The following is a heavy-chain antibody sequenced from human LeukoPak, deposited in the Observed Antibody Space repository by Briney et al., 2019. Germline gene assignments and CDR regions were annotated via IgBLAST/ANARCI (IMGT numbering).Heavy chain of an antibody. Sequence: PGGSLRLSCAASGFTFSGYSMNWVRQAPGKGLEWVSSISSSSSYIYYADSVKGRFTISRDNAKNSLYLQMNSLRAEDTAVYYCARVAIDRGAFDYWGQGTLVTVSS. CDR2: ISSSSSYI. CDR1: GFTFSGYS. D-gene: IGHD1-14*01. CDR3: ARVAIDRGAFDY. V-gene: IGHV3-21*01. J-gene: IGHJ4*02.